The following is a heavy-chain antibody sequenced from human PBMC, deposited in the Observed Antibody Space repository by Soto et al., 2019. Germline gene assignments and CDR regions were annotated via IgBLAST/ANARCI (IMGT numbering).Heavy chain of an antibody. CDR3: ARGGGVAGTGAGRSGLYYYGMDV. D-gene: IGHD6-19*01. V-gene: IGHV4-39*07. CDR1: GGSISSSSYY. CDR2: IYYSGST. J-gene: IGHJ6*02. Sequence: SETLSLTCTVSGGSISSSSYYWGWIRQPPGKGLEWIGSIYYSGSTYYNPSLKSRVTISVDTSKNQFSLKLSSVTAADTAVYYCARGGGVAGTGAGRSGLYYYGMDVWGQGTTVTVSS.